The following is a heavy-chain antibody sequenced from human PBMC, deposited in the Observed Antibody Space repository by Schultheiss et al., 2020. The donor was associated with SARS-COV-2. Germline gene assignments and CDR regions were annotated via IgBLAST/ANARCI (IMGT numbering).Heavy chain of an antibody. V-gene: IGHV4-59*12. CDR3: ARDTIFGMIINYYYYVMDV. CDR1: GGSISGYY. J-gene: IGHJ6*02. CDR2: IYYSGST. Sequence: SETLSLTCTVSGGSISGYYWSWIRQPPGKGLEWIGYIYYSGSTNYNPSLKSRVTMSVDTSKNQFSLKLSSVTAADTAVYYCARDTIFGMIINYYYYVMDVWGQGTTVTVSS. D-gene: IGHD3-3*01.